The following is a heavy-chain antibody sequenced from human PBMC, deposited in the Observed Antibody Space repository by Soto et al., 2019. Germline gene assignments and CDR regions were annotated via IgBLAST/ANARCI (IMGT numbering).Heavy chain of an antibody. CDR1: GYTFTAYY. D-gene: IGHD3-22*01. J-gene: IGHJ3*02. V-gene: IGHV1-69*13. CDR3: ARGDVSWYYDSSGYYYQAFDI. Sequence: SVKGSCKPFGYTFTAYYIHWVRQAPGQGLEWVGGIIPIFGTANYAQKFQGRVTITADESTSTAYMELSSLRSEDTAVYYCARGDVSWYYDSSGYYYQAFDIWGQGTMVTVSS. CDR2: IIPIFGTA.